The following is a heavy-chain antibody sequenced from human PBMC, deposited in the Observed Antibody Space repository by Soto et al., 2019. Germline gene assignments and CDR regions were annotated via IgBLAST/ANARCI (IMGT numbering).Heavy chain of an antibody. V-gene: IGHV4-4*02. CDR3: TRETPREQGRLDV. D-gene: IGHD1-26*01. CDR2: ISTSGNA. J-gene: IGHJ4*02. CDR1: SGFINSNKW. Sequence: QVQLQESGPGLVKPSGTLSLTCAVSSGFINSNKWWAWVRQSPGKGLEWVGEISTSGNAKYNPSLWRRVTISMDKALDRFFLRLTSVTAADTAMYYFTRETPREQGRLDVWGQGIMVTVSS.